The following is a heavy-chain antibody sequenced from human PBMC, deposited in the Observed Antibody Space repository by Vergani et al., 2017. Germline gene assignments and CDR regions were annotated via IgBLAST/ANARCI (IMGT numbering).Heavy chain of an antibody. J-gene: IGHJ3*02. D-gene: IGHD3-22*01. V-gene: IGHV3-66*02. Sequence: VELLESGGGLAQPGGSLRVSCSASGFRVTTYYMSWVRQAPGKGLEWVSVIKSDGRTSYAESVRGRFTISRDTSRNAVYLQMNILRVEDTGVYYCTRDSHYSDSSGLHDVFDIWGQGTMVAVSS. CDR3: TRDSHYSDSSGLHDVFDI. CDR2: IKSDGRT. CDR1: GFRVTTYY.